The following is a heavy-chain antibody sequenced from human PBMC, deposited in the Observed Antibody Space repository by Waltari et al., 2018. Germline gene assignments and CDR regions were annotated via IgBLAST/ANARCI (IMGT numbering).Heavy chain of an antibody. CDR2: DSYSVNA. Sequence: QLQLKESGPRLVKSSETLSLTCTISGGSISTSTHYWAWIRQTPGKGPEWIGSDSYSVNAYYNPSLASRITMALYRSKNHFSLDLESVTTPDTSIYFCARSFGGSGSYKFDYWGQGILVTVSS. D-gene: IGHD3-10*01. CDR1: GGSISTSTHY. CDR3: ARSFGGSGSYKFDY. J-gene: IGHJ4*02. V-gene: IGHV4-39*02.